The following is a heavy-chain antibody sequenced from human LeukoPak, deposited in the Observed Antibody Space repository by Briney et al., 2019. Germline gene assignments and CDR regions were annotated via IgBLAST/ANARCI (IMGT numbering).Heavy chain of an antibody. D-gene: IGHD6-19*01. Sequence: GGSLRLSCAASGFTFSSSGMHWVRQAPGKGLEWVAVSSYDGNNKYYADYADSVKGRFTISRDNSENTLYLQMNSLRAEDTAVYYCAKDLGCWGQGTLVTVSS. V-gene: IGHV3-30*18. CDR1: GFTFSSSG. J-gene: IGHJ4*02. CDR2: SSYDGNNK. CDR3: AKDLGC.